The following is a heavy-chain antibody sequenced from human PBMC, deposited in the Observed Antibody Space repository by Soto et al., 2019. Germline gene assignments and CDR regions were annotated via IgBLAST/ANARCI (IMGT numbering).Heavy chain of an antibody. J-gene: IGHJ6*02. CDR1: GGSISSYY. CDR2: IYYSGST. V-gene: IGHV4-59*01. Sequence: SETLSLTCTVSGGSISSYYWSWIRQPPGKGLEWIGYIYYSGSTNYNPSLKSRVTISVDTSKNQFSLKLSSVTAADTAVYYCAREGFRKLMSYYGMDVWGQGTTVTVSS. D-gene: IGHD3-16*01. CDR3: AREGFRKLMSYYGMDV.